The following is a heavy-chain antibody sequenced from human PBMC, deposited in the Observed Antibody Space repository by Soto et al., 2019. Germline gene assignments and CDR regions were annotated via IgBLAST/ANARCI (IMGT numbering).Heavy chain of an antibody. CDR2: IYYSGST. CDR1: GGSISSGGSY. CDR3: ARESFGDTAMEGYYYYGMDV. V-gene: IGHV4-31*03. D-gene: IGHD5-18*01. Sequence: PSETLSLTRTFSGGSISSGGSYWSWIRDHPGQGLYWIGYIYYSGSTYYNPSLKSRVTISVDTSKNQFSLKLSSVTAADTAVYYCARESFGDTAMEGYYYYGMDVWGQGTTVTVSS. J-gene: IGHJ6*02.